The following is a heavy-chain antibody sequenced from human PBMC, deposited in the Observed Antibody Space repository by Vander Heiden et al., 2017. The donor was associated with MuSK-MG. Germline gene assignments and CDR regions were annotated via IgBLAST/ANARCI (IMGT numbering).Heavy chain of an antibody. D-gene: IGHD2-15*01. CDR3: ARKCYCDGGTCYRGSAYYYMDV. V-gene: IGHV3-30*03. CDR2: IAFDGSDK. Sequence: VAFIAFDGSDKYYAGSVRGRFTISRDNSKNTQYLQMNSLRAEDTAVYFCARKCYCDGGTCYRGSAYYYMDVWGRGTTVTVSS. J-gene: IGHJ6*03.